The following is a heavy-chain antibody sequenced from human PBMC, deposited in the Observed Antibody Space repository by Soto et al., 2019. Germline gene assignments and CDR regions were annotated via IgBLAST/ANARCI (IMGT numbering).Heavy chain of an antibody. Sequence: QVQLVESGGGVVQPGRSLRLSCAASGFTFSSYGMHWVRQAPGKGLEWVAVIWYDGSNKYYADSVKGRFTISRDNSKNTLYLQMNRLRAEDTAVYYCARDLAIFGVVREYYFDYWGQGTLVTVSS. CDR2: IWYDGSNK. CDR3: ARDLAIFGVVREYYFDY. D-gene: IGHD3-3*01. V-gene: IGHV3-33*01. CDR1: GFTFSSYG. J-gene: IGHJ4*02.